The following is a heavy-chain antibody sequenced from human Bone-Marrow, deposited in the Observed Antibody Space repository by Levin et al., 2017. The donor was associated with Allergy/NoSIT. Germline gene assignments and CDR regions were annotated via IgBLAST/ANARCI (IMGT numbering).Heavy chain of an antibody. CDR1: GGSISGYY. CDR2: IFYSGST. J-gene: IGHJ4*02. CDR3: ARSVDGELDD. Sequence: ASETLSLTCTVSGGSISGYYWSWVRQPPGKGLEWVGHIFYSGSTNYNPSLKSRVTISINTSTNQFSLNLTSVTDADTAFYYCARSVDGELDDWGQGTLVTVSS. D-gene: IGHD3-10*01. V-gene: IGHV4-59*01.